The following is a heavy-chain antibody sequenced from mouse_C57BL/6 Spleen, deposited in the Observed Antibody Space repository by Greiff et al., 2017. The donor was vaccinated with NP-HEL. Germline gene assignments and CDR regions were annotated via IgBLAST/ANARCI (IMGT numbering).Heavy chain of an antibody. V-gene: IGHV1-80*01. CDR1: GYAFSSYW. CDR3: ARRGEYYFDY. Sequence: VQGVESGAELVKPGASVKISCKASGYAFSSYWMNWVKQRPGKGLEWIGQIYPGDGDTNYNGKFKGKATLTADKASSTAYMQLSSLTSEDSAVYFCARRGEYYFDYWGQGTTLTVSS. J-gene: IGHJ2*01. CDR2: IYPGDGDT.